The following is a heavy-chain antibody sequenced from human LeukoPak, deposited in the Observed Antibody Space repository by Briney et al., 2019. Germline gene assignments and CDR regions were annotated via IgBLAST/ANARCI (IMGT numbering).Heavy chain of an antibody. D-gene: IGHD7-27*01. V-gene: IGHV1-8*01. J-gene: IGHJ4*02. CDR3: VRTPPNWGFDY. CDR2: MSPNSGDT. Sequence: ASVKVSCKASGYAFTTHDINWVRQATGQGLEWLGWMSPNSGDTGYAQKFQGRVTMTSDSSISTAYMELSSLRSEDTAIYYCVRTPPNWGFDYWGQGTLVTVSS. CDR1: GYAFTTHD.